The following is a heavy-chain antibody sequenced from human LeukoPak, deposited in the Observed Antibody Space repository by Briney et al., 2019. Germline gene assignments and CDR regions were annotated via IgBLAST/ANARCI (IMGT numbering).Heavy chain of an antibody. V-gene: IGHV3-11*01. D-gene: IGHD6-13*01. CDR1: GFTFSDYY. CDR3: ARAAAAGTYLDY. CDR2: ISSSGSTI. J-gene: IGHJ4*02. Sequence: GGSLRLSCAASGFTFSDYYMSWIRQAPGKGLEWVSYISSSGSTIYYADSVKGRFTISRDSAKNSLYLQMNSLRAEDTAVYYCARAAAAGTYLDYWGQGTLVTVSS.